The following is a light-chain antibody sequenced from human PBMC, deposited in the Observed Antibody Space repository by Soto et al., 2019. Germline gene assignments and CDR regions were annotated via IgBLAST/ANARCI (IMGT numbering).Light chain of an antibody. Sequence: QSALTQPASVSGSLGQSISISSTGTTRHIAGYNYISWYQQLPGKAPKLMIYQVSIRPSGISNRFSGSKSCNTASLPISGHQAEDEADYYCTSFSSSTSLNVFGTGTKVTVL. CDR1: TRHIAGYNY. CDR3: TSFSSSTSLNV. J-gene: IGLJ1*01. V-gene: IGLV2-14*01. CDR2: QVS.